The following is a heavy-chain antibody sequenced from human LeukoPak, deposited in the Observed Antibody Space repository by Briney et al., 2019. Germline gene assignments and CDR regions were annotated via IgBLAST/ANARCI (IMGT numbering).Heavy chain of an antibody. CDR1: RYTFTSYD. CDR3: ARRLVGSLDYYYYMDV. V-gene: IGHV1-8*03. J-gene: IGHJ6*03. D-gene: IGHD1-1*01. Sequence: ASVKVSCKASRYTFTSYDINWVRQATGQGLEWMGWMNDISGNTGYGQKFQVRVTITRNTFISTDYMELSSLRSEDTAVYYCARRLVGSLDYYYYMDVWGKGTTVTVS. CDR2: MNDISGNT.